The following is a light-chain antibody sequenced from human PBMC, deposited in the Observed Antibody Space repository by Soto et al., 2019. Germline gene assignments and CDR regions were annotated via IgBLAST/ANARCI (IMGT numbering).Light chain of an antibody. V-gene: IGKV3-20*01. CDR2: DAS. CDR1: QSLSSGY. CDR3: QQYNSYWT. Sequence: ELVLTQSPGTLSLSPWERVTLSCRARQSLSSGYLAWYQQKFGQAPRLLIYDASRRATGIPDRFSGSGSGTEFTLTISSLQPDDFETYYCQQYNSYWTFGQGTKVDIK. J-gene: IGKJ1*01.